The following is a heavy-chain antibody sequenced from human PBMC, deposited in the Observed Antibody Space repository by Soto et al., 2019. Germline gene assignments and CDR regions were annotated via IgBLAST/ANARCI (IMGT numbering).Heavy chain of an antibody. D-gene: IGHD3-10*01. J-gene: IGHJ6*02. CDR1: GYTFTGYY. Sequence: ASVKVSCKASGYTFTGYYIHWVRQAPGQGLEWMAWINPSNGGTKYAQKFQGWVTMTRDTSISTAYMELSRLRSDDTAVYYCARGYYYGSPFYGMDVWGQGTTVTVSS. V-gene: IGHV1-2*04. CDR2: INPSNGGT. CDR3: ARGYYYGSPFYGMDV.